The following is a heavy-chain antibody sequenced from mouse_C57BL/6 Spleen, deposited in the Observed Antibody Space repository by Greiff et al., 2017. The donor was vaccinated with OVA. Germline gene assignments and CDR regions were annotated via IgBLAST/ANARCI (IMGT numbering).Heavy chain of an antibody. V-gene: IGHV5-4*03. Sequence: EVKLMESGGGLVKPGGSLKLSCAASGFTFSSYAMSWVRQTPEKRLEWVATISDGGSYTYYPDNVKGRFTISRDNAKNNLYLQMSHLKSEDTAMYYCARVITTVWGAMDYWGQGTSVTVSS. J-gene: IGHJ4*01. CDR3: ARVITTVWGAMDY. CDR2: ISDGGSYT. CDR1: GFTFSSYA. D-gene: IGHD1-1*01.